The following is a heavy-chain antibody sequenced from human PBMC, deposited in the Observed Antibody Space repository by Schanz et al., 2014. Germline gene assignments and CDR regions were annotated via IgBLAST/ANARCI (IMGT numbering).Heavy chain of an antibody. D-gene: IGHD3-16*01. Sequence: QVQLQESGPGLVKPSQTLSLTCTVSGGSISSGSYYWSWIRQPAGKGLEWIGRIYTSGSTNYNPSLKSRVTIAVDPSKNQFSLKLSSVTAADTAVYYCARVGRNSYGFTSRFDAWGQGTLVAVSS. CDR2: IYTSGST. V-gene: IGHV4-61*02. CDR1: GGSISSGSYY. J-gene: IGHJ5*02. CDR3: ARVGRNSYGFTSRFDA.